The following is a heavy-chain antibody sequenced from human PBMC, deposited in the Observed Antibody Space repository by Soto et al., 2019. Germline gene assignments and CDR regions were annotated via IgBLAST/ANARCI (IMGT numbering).Heavy chain of an antibody. D-gene: IGHD2-2*01. V-gene: IGHV3-23*01. CDR3: AKDLGRQYQLLLPLDY. Sequence: GGSLRLSCAASGFTFSSYAMSWVRQAPGKGLEWVSAISGSGGSTYYADSVKGRFTISRDNSKNTLYLQMNSLRAEDTAVYYCAKDLGRQYQLLLPLDYWGQGTLVTVSS. CDR2: ISGSGGST. J-gene: IGHJ4*02. CDR1: GFTFSSYA.